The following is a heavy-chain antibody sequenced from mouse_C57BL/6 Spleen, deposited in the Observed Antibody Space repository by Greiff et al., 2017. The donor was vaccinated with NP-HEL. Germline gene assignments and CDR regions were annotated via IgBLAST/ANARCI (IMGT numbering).Heavy chain of an antibody. V-gene: IGHV1-50*01. CDR3: ARGETTTVVATRYFDV. J-gene: IGHJ1*03. D-gene: IGHD1-1*01. Sequence: VQLQQPGAELVKPGASVKLSCKASGYTFTSYWMQWVKQRPGQGLEWIGEIDPSDSYTNYNQKFKGKATLTVDTSSSTAYMQLSSLTSEDSAVYYCARGETTTVVATRYFDVWGTGTTVTVSS. CDR2: IDPSDSYT. CDR1: GYTFTSYW.